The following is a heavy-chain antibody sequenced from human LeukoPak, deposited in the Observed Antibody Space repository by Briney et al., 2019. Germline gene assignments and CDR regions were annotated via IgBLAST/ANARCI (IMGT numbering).Heavy chain of an antibody. V-gene: IGHV3-9*01. J-gene: IGHJ4*02. CDR2: ISWNSGSI. Sequence: GGSLRLSCAASGFTFDDYTMHWARQAPGKGLEWVSGISWNSGSINYADSVKGRFTISRDNAKNSLYLQMNSLRAEDTALYYCAKDRYYGSGSYYDYWGQGTLVTVSS. CDR3: AKDRYYGSGSYYDY. D-gene: IGHD3-10*01. CDR1: GFTFDDYT.